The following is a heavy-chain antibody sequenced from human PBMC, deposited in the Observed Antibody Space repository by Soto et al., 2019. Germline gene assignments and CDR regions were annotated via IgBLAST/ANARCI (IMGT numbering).Heavy chain of an antibody. V-gene: IGHV3-7*03. CDR2: INQDGSEK. CDR3: ARDGGDEYGDYVDFDI. CDR1: VFTFSSYW. Sequence: GGSLRLSCSSSVFTFSSYWMSWVRQAPGKGLEWVANINQDGSEKYYVDSVKGRFTISRDNAKNSLYLQMNSLRAEDTAVYYCARDGGDEYGDYVDFDIWGQGTMVSVSS. D-gene: IGHD4-17*01. J-gene: IGHJ3*02.